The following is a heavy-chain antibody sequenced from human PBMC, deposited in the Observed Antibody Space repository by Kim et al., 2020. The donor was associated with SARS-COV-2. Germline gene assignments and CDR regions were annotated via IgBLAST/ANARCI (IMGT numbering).Heavy chain of an antibody. CDR3: TKVFIWFGYYYYYGMD. D-gene: IGHD3-10*01. CDR2: IWNNGSNK. J-gene: IGHJ6*01. Sequence: GGSLRLSCAASGFTFSSYGMHWVRQAPGKGLEWVADIWNNGSNKYYEDFVERCSIFRSNNYNNLLLQINNRRSEDTTAEYYCTKVFIWFGYYYYYGMD. CDR1: GFTFSSYG. V-gene: IGHV3-33*03.